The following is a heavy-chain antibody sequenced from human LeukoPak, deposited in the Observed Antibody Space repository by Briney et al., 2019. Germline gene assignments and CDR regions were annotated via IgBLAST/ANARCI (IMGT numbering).Heavy chain of an antibody. CDR1: GYTFTSYD. CDR2: MNPNSGNT. CDR3: ARVARLWESCDP. V-gene: IGHV1-8*01. D-gene: IGHD1-26*01. J-gene: IGHJ5*02. Sequence: ASVKVSCKASGYTFTSYDINWVRQATGQGLEWMGWMNPNSGNTGYAQKFQGRVTMTRNTSISTAYMELSSLRSEDTAVYYCARVARLWESCDPWGQGTLVTVSS.